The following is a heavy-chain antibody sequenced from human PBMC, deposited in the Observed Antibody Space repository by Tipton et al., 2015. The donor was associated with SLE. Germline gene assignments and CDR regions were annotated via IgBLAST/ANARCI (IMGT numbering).Heavy chain of an antibody. J-gene: IGHJ4*02. V-gene: IGHV3-11*05. CDR1: GFTFSDYY. D-gene: IGHD6-13*01. CDR2: ISSSSSYT. Sequence: SLRLSCAASGFTFSDYYMSWIRQAPGKGLEWVSYISSSSSYTNYADSVKGRFTISGDNAKNSLYLQMNSLRAEDTAVYYCARGSSSLDYWGQGTLVTVSS. CDR3: ARGSSSLDY.